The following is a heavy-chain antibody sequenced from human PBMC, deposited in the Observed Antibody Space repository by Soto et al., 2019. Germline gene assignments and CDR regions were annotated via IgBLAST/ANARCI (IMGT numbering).Heavy chain of an antibody. CDR1: GDAIDGYL. D-gene: IGHD3-3*01. Sequence: SETLSLTCTVSGDAIDGYLGTWILQPPVQGLEWIGYIVASGGTRDKPNLNSRATIAVDTPKNQGSPKLRSVTTAGRAGAYAARAARSGGPDSWGEAMPATVSS. V-gene: IGHV4-59*01. J-gene: IGHJ4*02. CDR3: ARAARSGGPDS. CDR2: IVASGGT.